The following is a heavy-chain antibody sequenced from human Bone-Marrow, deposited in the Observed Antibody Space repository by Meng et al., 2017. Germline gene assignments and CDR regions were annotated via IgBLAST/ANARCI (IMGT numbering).Heavy chain of an antibody. CDR3: TTTYYYDSSGYYSFDY. D-gene: IGHD3-22*01. CDR2: IRSKANSYAT. J-gene: IGHJ4*02. V-gene: IGHV3-73*01. CDR1: GFTFSGSA. Sequence: GESLKISCAASGFTFSGSAMHWVRQASGKGLEWVGRIRSKANSYATAYAASVKGRFTISRDDSKNTAYLQMNSLKTEDTAVYYCTTTYYYDSSGYYSFDYWGQGTLVTVSS.